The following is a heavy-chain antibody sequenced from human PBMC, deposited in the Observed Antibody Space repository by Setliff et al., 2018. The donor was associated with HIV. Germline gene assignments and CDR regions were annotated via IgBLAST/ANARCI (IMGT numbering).Heavy chain of an antibody. CDR3: ASAYCSSTGCYVRWGNGMDV. D-gene: IGHD2-2*01. CDR1: GGSFSSYA. CDR2: ILPIFNKV. V-gene: IGHV1-69*05. Sequence: SVKVSCKASGGSFSSYALHWVRQAPGQGLEWMGNILPIFNKVNYAQKFQGRVTITTDESTSTAYMELSSLRFEDTAMYYCASAYCSSTGCYVRWGNGMDVWGQGTTVTVSS. J-gene: IGHJ6*02.